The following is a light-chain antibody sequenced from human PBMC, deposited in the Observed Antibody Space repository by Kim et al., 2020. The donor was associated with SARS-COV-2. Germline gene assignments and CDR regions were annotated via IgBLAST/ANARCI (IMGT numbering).Light chain of an antibody. CDR3: QQAYSFPWT. CDR2: GAS. CDR1: QVVSDC. Sequence: ASVGDRVTITCRASQVVSDCLAWYQQRPGKAPTLLIYGASILQGGIPARFSGSGSGTEFTLTIIDLQPEDFATYYCQQAYSFPWTFGGGTKVDIK. J-gene: IGKJ4*01. V-gene: IGKV1-12*02.